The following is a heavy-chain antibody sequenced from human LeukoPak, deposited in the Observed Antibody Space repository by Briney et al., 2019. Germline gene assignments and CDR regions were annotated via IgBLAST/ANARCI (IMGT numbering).Heavy chain of an antibody. J-gene: IGHJ3*02. V-gene: IGHV3-30*02. CDR1: GFTFSSYA. D-gene: IGHD6-6*01. CDR2: IRYDGSNK. CDR3: AKDGVAARPGMDAFDI. Sequence: PGGSLRLSCAASGFTFSSYAMSWVRQAPGKGLEWVAFIRYDGSNKYYADSVKGRFTISRDDSKNTLYLQTNSLRAEDTAVYYCAKDGVAARPGMDAFDIWGQGTMVTVSS.